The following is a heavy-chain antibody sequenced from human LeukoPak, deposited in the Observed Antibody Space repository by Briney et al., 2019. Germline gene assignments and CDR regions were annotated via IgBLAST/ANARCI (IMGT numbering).Heavy chain of an antibody. CDR3: AKDLWYSSGWFDY. Sequence: GGTLRLSCAASGFTFSSYAMSWVRQAPGKGLEWVSAISGSGGSTYYADSVKGRFTISRDNSKNTLYLQMNSLRAEDTAVYYCAKDLWYSSGWFDYWGQGTLVTVSS. J-gene: IGHJ4*02. CDR2: ISGSGGST. CDR1: GFTFSSYA. V-gene: IGHV3-23*01. D-gene: IGHD6-19*01.